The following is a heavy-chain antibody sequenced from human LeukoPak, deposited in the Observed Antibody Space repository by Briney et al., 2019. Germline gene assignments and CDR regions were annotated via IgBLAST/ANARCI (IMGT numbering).Heavy chain of an antibody. D-gene: IGHD3-10*01. Sequence: GGSLRLSCAASGFTFSSYWMSWVRQAPGKGLEWVANIKQDGSEKYYVDSVKGRFTISRDNAKNSLYPQMNSLRAEDTAVYYCARLLPPYYGSGSYGVDYWGQGTLVTVSS. J-gene: IGHJ4*02. CDR1: GFTFSSYW. V-gene: IGHV3-7*01. CDR2: IKQDGSEK. CDR3: ARLLPPYYGSGSYGVDY.